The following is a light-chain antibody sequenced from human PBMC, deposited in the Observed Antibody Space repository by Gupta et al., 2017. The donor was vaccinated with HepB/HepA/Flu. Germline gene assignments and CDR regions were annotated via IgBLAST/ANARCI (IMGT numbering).Light chain of an antibody. CDR2: AAS. CDR3: QQSYITHPIT. CDR1: QRISSY. J-gene: IGKJ5*01. Sequence: DIQMTQSPSSLSASVGDRVTITCRASQRISSYLNWYQQKPGKAPKLLIYAASSLQSGVPSRFSGSGSGTDFTLTISSLQPEDFATYYCQQSYITHPITFGQGTRLEIK. V-gene: IGKV1-39*01.